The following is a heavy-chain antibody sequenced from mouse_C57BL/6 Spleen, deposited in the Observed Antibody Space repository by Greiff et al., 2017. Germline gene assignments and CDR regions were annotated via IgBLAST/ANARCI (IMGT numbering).Heavy chain of an antibody. CDR1: GYTFTSYW. V-gene: IGHV1-52*01. CDR2: IDTSDSET. Sequence: QVQLQQPGAELVRPGSSVKLSCKASGYTFTSYWLHWVKQRPIQGLEWIGNIDTSDSETHYNQKFKDKATLTVDKSSSTAYMQLSSLTSEDSAVYYCARGIYYAMDYWGQGTSVTVSS. J-gene: IGHJ4*01. CDR3: ARGIYYAMDY.